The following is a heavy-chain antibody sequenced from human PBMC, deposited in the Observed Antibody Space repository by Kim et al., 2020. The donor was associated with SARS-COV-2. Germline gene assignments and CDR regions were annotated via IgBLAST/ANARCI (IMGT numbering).Heavy chain of an antibody. Sequence: TYYPGSVKGRFTISRENAKNSLYLQMNSLRAGDTAVYYCARGLRSYGMDVWGQGTTVTVSS. J-gene: IGHJ6*02. CDR3: ARGLRSYGMDV. V-gene: IGHV3-13*01. CDR2: T. D-gene: IGHD5-12*01.